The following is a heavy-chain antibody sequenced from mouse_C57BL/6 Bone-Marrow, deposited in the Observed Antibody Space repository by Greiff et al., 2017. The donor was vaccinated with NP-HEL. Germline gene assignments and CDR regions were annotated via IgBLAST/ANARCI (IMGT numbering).Heavy chain of an antibody. J-gene: IGHJ1*03. CDR3: ASGWYFDV. CDR2: IYPGSGST. V-gene: IGHV1-55*01. Sequence: QVQLQQPGAELVKPGASVKMSCKASGYTFTSYWITWVKQRPGQGLEWIGDIYPGSGSTNYNEKFKSKATLTVDKPSSTAYMQLSSLTSEDSAVYYCASGWYFDVWGTGTTVTVSS. CDR1: GYTFTSYW.